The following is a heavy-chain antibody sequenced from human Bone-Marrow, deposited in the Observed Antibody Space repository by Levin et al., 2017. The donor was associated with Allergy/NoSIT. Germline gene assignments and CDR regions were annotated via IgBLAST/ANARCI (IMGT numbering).Heavy chain of an antibody. V-gene: IGHV3-64D*06. Sequence: GGSLRLSCSASGFTFSSYAMHWVRQAPGKGLEYVSAISSNGGSTYYADSVKGRFTISRDNSKNTLYLQMSSLRAEDTAVYYCVKGQLRFLEGTHYYYMDVWGKGTTVTVSS. CDR1: GFTFSSYA. D-gene: IGHD3-3*01. CDR3: VKGQLRFLEGTHYYYMDV. J-gene: IGHJ6*03. CDR2: ISSNGGST.